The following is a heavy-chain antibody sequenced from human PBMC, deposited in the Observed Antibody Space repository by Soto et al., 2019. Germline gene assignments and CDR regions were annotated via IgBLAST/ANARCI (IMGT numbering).Heavy chain of an antibody. Sequence: SGPTLVNPTQTLTLTCTFSGFSLSTSGVGVGWIRQPPGKALEWLTFIYWDDDKRNSPFLKSRLTITKDASKNQVVLTMTNMDPVDTATYYCAHLVVAGIPYYFASWGQGTLVTVSS. J-gene: IGHJ4*02. CDR2: IYWDDDK. CDR3: AHLVVAGIPYYFAS. CDR1: GFSLSTSGVG. V-gene: IGHV2-5*02. D-gene: IGHD2-15*01.